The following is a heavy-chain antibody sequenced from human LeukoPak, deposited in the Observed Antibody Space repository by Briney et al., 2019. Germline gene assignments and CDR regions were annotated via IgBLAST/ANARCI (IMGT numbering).Heavy chain of an antibody. D-gene: IGHD1-1*01. CDR2: ISSSSSYI. Sequence: GGSLRLSCAASGFSFSSYSMNWVRQAPGKVLEWVSFISSSSSYIYYADSVKGRFTISRDNAKNSLFLQMNSLRAEDTAVYYCARDGASDNIDFCGQGTLVTVSS. V-gene: IGHV3-21*01. J-gene: IGHJ4*02. CDR3: ARDGASDNIDF. CDR1: GFSFSSYS.